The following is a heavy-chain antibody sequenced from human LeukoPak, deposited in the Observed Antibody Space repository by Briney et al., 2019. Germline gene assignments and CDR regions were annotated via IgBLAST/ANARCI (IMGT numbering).Heavy chain of an antibody. J-gene: IGHJ4*02. CDR1: GFTFSSYG. CDR3: ARDLELQGFDY. CDR2: IWYDGSNK. V-gene: IGHV3-33*01. Sequence: PGRSLRLSCAASGFTFSSYGMHWVRQAPGKGLEWVAVIWYDGSNKYYADSVKGRFTISRDNSKNTLYLQMNSLRAEDTAVYYCARDLELQGFDYWGQGTLVTVSS. D-gene: IGHD1-26*01.